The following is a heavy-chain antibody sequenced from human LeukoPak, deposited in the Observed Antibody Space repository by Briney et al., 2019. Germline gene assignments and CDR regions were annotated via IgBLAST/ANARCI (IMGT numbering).Heavy chain of an antibody. CDR2: ISSSSSYI. D-gene: IGHD2-15*01. CDR3: ARDTCSGGSCQLDY. V-gene: IGHV3-21*01. Sequence: GGSLRLSCAASGLTFSSYSMNWFRQAPGKGLEWVSSISSSSSYIYYADSVKGRFTISRDNAKNSLYLQMNSLRAVDTAVYYCARDTCSGGSCQLDYWGQGTLVTVSS. CDR1: GLTFSSYS. J-gene: IGHJ4*02.